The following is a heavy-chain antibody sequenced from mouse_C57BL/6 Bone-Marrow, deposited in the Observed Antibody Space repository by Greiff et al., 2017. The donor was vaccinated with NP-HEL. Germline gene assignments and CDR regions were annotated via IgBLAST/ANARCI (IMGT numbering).Heavy chain of an antibody. CDR2: IYPRSGNT. D-gene: IGHD1-1*01. V-gene: IGHV1-81*01. J-gene: IGHJ1*03. CDR1: GYTFTSYG. Sequence: QVQLKQSGAELARPGASVKLSCKASGYTFTSYGISWVKQRTGQGLEWIGEIYPRSGNTYYNEKFKGKATLTADKSSSTAYMELRSLTSEDSAVYFCARTYYGSSSSYWGTGTTVTVSS. CDR3: ARTYYGSSSSY.